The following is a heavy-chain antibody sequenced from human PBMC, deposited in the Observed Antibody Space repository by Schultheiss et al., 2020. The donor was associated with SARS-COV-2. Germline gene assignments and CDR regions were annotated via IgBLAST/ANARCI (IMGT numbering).Heavy chain of an antibody. V-gene: IGHV1-69*13. J-gene: IGHJ6*02. CDR2: IIPIFGTA. CDR3: ARLYQLLYSGMDV. D-gene: IGHD2-2*02. Sequence: SVKVSCKASGGTFSSYAISWVRQAPGQGLEWMGGIIPIFGTANYAQKFQGRVTITADESTSTAYMELRSLRSDDTAVYYCARLYQLLYSGMDVWGQGTTVTVSS. CDR1: GGTFSSYA.